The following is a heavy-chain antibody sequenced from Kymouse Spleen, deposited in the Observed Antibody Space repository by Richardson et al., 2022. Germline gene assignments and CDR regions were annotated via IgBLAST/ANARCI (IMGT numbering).Heavy chain of an antibody. J-gene: IGHJ6*02. CDR3: AKDEDVLLWFGEPRDYYYYGMDV. CDR2: ISWNSGSI. D-gene: IGHD3-10*01. CDR1: GFTFDDYA. Sequence: EVQLVESGGGLVQPGRSLRLSCAASGFTFDDYAMHWVRQAPGKGLEWVSGISWNSGSIGYADSVKGRFTISRDNAKNSLYLQMNSLRAEDTALYYCAKDEDVLLWFGEPRDYYYYGMDVWGQGTTVTVSS. V-gene: IGHV3-9*01.